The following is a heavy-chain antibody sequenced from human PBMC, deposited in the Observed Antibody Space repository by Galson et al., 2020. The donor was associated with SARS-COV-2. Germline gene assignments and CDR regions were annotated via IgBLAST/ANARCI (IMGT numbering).Heavy chain of an antibody. CDR2: IFSNDEK. D-gene: IGHD3-10*01. V-gene: IGHV2-26*01. Sequence: KMSGPTLVKPTETLTLTCTVSGFSLSNARMCVSWIRQPPGKALEWLAHIFSNDEKSYSTSLKSRLTISKDTSKSQVVLTMTNMDPVDTATYYCGRIDWFRKSHAFDIWCQGTMVTVSS. CDR1: GFSLSNARMC. J-gene: IGHJ3*02. CDR3: GRIDWFRKSHAFDI.